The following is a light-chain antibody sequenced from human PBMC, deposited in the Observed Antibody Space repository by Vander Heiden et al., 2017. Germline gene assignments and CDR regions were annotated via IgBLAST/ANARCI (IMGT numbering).Light chain of an antibody. CDR1: ETISSN. CDR2: GAS. Sequence: EILMTQSPANLSVSPGERATVSCRANETISSNLAWYQQKPGQAPRLLIYGASTRATGIPARFSGSGSGTEFTLTISSLQSEDFALYYCHQYNYWPRGTFGQGTKVEF. V-gene: IGKV3-15*01. J-gene: IGKJ1*01. CDR3: HQYNYWPRGT.